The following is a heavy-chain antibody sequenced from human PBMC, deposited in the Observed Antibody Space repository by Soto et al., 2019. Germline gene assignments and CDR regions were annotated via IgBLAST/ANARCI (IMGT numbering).Heavy chain of an antibody. J-gene: IGHJ4*02. Sequence: EVQLVESGGGLVQPGGSLRLSCEASGFTFSTFWMHWVRQAPGKGLVWVSRINSDGSSTNYADSVKGRVTICRDNAKNTRYLQLNSLRPEDTAVYYCARDFEYWGQGTLVTVSS. CDR2: INSDGSST. CDR3: ARDFEY. CDR1: GFTFSTFW. V-gene: IGHV3-74*01.